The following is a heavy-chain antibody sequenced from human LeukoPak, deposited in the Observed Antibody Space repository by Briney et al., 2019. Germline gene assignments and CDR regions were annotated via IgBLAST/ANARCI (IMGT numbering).Heavy chain of an antibody. CDR2: INHSGST. CDR1: GGSFSGYY. Sequence: SETLSLTCAVYGGSFSGYYWSWIRQPPGKGLEWIGEINHSGSTNYNPSLKSRVTISVDTSKNQFSLKLSSVTAADTAVYYCARHALLWFGELPTYHYYYYMDVWGKGTTVTISS. J-gene: IGHJ6*03. D-gene: IGHD3-10*01. CDR3: ARHALLWFGELPTYHYYYYMDV. V-gene: IGHV4-34*01.